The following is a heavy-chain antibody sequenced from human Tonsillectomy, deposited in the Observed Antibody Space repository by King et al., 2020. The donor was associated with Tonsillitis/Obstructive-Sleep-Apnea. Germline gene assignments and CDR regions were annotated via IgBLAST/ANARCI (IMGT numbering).Heavy chain of an antibody. J-gene: IGHJ4*02. Sequence: VQLVESGGGLVQPGGSLRLSCAASGFTFSNYEMNWVRQAPGKGLEWVSYISSSGSTIYYADSEKGRFTISRDNAKNSLYLQMNSLRAEDAAVYYCARDKAYCGRDCYSGYFDYWGQGTLVTVSS. CDR1: GFTFSNYE. CDR2: ISSSGSTI. CDR3: ARDKAYCGRDCYSGYFDY. V-gene: IGHV3-48*03. D-gene: IGHD2-21*01.